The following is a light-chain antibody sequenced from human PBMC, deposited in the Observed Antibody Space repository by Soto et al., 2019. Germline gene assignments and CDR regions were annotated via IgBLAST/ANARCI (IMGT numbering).Light chain of an antibody. Sequence: QSVLTQPPSASGTPGQRVTISCSGSSSNIGSNYVYWYQQLPGTAPKLLIYSNNQRPSGFPDRFSGSKSGTSASLAISGLRSEDEADYYGGACDDSLSGAAFSGGTKLIFL. CDR2: SNN. V-gene: IGLV1-47*02. CDR1: SSNIGSNY. J-gene: IGLJ2*01. CDR3: GACDDSLSGAA.